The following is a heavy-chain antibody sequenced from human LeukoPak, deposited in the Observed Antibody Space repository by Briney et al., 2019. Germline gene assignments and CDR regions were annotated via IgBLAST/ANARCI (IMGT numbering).Heavy chain of an antibody. CDR1: GFTFSTYG. Sequence: PGGSLRLSCAGSGFTFSTYGMSWVRQTPGKGLEWVSAISGSGLSTYYVDSVKGRFTISRDNAKNSLYLQMNSLRAEDTAVYYCARDFCSSTSCFYDPWGQGTLVTVSS. J-gene: IGHJ5*02. D-gene: IGHD2-2*01. V-gene: IGHV3-23*01. CDR2: ISGSGLST. CDR3: ARDFCSSTSCFYDP.